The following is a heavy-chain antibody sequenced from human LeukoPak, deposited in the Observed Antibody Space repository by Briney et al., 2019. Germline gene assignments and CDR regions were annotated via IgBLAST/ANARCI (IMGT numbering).Heavy chain of an antibody. CDR3: ARDPAPWYSSSWYLFDP. V-gene: IGHV1-18*01. J-gene: IGHJ5*02. CDR1: GYTFTSYG. CDR2: ISAYNGNT. Sequence: GASVKVSCKASGYTFTSYGISWVRQAPGQGLEWMGWISAYNGNTNYAQKLQGRVTMTTDTSTSTAYMELRSLKSDDTAVYYCARDPAPWYSSSWYLFDPWGQGTLVTVSS. D-gene: IGHD6-13*01.